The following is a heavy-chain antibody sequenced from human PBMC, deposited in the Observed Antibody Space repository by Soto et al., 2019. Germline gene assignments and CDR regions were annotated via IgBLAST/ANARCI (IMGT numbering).Heavy chain of an antibody. CDR1: GFTFSSYW. CDR3: AKDAHIVATIADYDYVWGTHRELDYFDY. V-gene: IGHV3-74*01. Sequence: GGSLRLSCAASGFTFSSYWMHWVRQAPGKGLVWVSRINSDGSSTSYADSVKGRFTISRDNAKNTLYLQMNSLRAEDTAVYYCAKDAHIVATIADYDYVWGTHRELDYFDYWGQGTLVTVSS. CDR2: INSDGSST. J-gene: IGHJ4*02. D-gene: IGHD3-16*01.